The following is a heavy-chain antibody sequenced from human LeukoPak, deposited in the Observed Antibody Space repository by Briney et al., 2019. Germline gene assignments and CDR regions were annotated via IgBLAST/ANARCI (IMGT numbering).Heavy chain of an antibody. D-gene: IGHD2-15*01. V-gene: IGHV3-74*01. Sequence: GGSLRLSCAASGFTFSSYWMHWVRQAPGKGLVWVSRINSGGTSTTYADSVKGRFTISRDNSKNTVYLEMNSLRVEDTAVYYCAKGTVRSCSGPSCYPLDSWGQGTLVTVSS. CDR3: AKGTVRSCSGPSCYPLDS. CDR2: INSGGTST. J-gene: IGHJ4*02. CDR1: GFTFSSYW.